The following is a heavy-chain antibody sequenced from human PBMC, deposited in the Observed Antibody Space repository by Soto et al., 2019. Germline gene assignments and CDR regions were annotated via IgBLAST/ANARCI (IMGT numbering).Heavy chain of an antibody. Sequence: SETLSLTCTVSGGSISSSSYYWGWIRQPPGKGLEWIGSIYYSGSTYYNPSLKSRVTISVDTSKNQFSLKLSSVTAADTAVYYCAPLTVGYSYGNWFDPWGQGTLVTVSS. CDR2: IYYSGST. CDR3: APLTVGYSYGNWFDP. D-gene: IGHD5-18*01. V-gene: IGHV4-39*01. CDR1: GGSISSSSYY. J-gene: IGHJ5*02.